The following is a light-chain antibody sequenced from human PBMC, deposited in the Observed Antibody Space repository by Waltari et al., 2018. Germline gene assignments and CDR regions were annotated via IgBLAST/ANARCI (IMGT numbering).Light chain of an antibody. CDR3: RQGAHWPRT. Sequence: DVVMTQSPLSLPVIFGQPASISCRSSQSLVHSDGKTSLNWFLQRPGQSPRRLIYKVSNRDSGGPANCSASGSGGDFTMKISRVEAEDDGVDYCRQGAHWPRTFGQGTKLEI. CDR2: KVS. J-gene: IGKJ2*01. V-gene: IGKV2-30*02. CDR1: QSLVHSDGKTS.